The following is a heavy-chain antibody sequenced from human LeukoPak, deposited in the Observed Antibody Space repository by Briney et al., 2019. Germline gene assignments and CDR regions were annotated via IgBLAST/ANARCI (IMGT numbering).Heavy chain of an antibody. CDR1: GFTFSNYW. CDR2: IKLDGSEK. CDR3: ATVAGDCSGGRCYLLRFDY. Sequence: PGGSLRLSCAASGFTFSNYWMSWVRQAPGKGLEWVANIKLDGSEKDSKNSLYLQMNSLRGDDTAVYYCATVAGDCSGGRCYLLRFDYWGQGTLVTVSS. D-gene: IGHD2-15*01. V-gene: IGHV3-7*01. J-gene: IGHJ4*02.